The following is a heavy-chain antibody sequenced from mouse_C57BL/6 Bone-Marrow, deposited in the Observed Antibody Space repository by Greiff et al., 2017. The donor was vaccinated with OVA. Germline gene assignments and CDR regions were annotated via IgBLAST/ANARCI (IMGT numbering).Heavy chain of an antibody. V-gene: IGHV1-81*01. D-gene: IGHD2-1*01. CDR3: ARWGNPAWFAY. CDR1: GYTFTSYG. J-gene: IGHJ3*01. Sequence: VQLQQSGAELARPGASVKLSCKASGYTFTSYGISWVKQRTGQGLEWIGEIYPRSGNTYYNEKFKGKAKLTADKSSSTAYMELRSLTSEDSAVYFCARWGNPAWFAYWGQGTLVTVSA. CDR2: IYPRSGNT.